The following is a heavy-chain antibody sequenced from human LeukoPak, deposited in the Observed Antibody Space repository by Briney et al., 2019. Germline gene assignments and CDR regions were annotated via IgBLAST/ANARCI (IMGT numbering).Heavy chain of an antibody. CDR1: GFTLSSYW. J-gene: IGHJ4*02. D-gene: IGHD3-16*01. CDR3: ASGRQLGY. V-gene: IGHV3-7*01. Sequence: GGPLRLSCAASGFTLSSYWMSWVRQAPGKGLEWVANIKQDGSEKYYVDPVKGRFTISRDNAKNSLYLQMNSLRAEDTALYYCASGRQLGYWGQGTLVTVSS. CDR2: IKQDGSEK.